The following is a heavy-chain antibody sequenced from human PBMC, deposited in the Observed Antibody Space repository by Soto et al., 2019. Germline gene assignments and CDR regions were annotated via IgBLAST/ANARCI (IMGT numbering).Heavy chain of an antibody. D-gene: IGHD1-7*01. Sequence: PGGSLRLSGAASGFTFSNAWMSWVRQAPGKGLEWVGRIKSKTDGGTTDYAAPVKGRFTISRDDSKNTLYLQMNSLKTEDAAVYYCTTEDTGWNYDYWGQGTLVTVSS. CDR2: IKSKTDGGTT. V-gene: IGHV3-15*01. J-gene: IGHJ4*02. CDR1: GFTFSNAW. CDR3: TTEDTGWNYDY.